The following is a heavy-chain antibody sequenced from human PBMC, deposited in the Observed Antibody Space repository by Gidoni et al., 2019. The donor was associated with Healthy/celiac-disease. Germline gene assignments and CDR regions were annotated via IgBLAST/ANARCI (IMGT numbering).Heavy chain of an antibody. V-gene: IGHV4-34*01. CDR2: FNHSGST. CDR1: GGSFSGYY. D-gene: IGHD2-15*01. CDR3: ARGIRRVAHYYYYYMDV. Sequence: QVQLQQWGAGLLKPSETLSLTCAVYGGSFSGYYWSWIRQPPGKGLEWIGEFNHSGSTNYNPSLKSLVTISVDTSKNQFSLKLSSVTAADTAVYYCARGIRRVAHYYYYYMDVWGKGTTVTVSS. J-gene: IGHJ6*03.